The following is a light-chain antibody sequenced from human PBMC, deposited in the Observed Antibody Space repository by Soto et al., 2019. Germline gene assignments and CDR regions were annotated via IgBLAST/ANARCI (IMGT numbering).Light chain of an antibody. J-gene: IGKJ1*01. CDR3: QHYNSYSEA. CDR1: QTISSW. CDR2: KAS. Sequence: DIQITQSPSTLSGSIGDRVTITCRASQTISSWLAWYQQKPGKAPKLLMYKASTLKSGVPSRFRGSGSGTEFTLTISRLQPDDFETYYCQHYNSYSEAFGQGTKVDIK. V-gene: IGKV1-5*03.